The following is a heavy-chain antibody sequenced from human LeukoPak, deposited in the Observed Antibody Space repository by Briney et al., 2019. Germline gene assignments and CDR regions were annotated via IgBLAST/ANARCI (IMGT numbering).Heavy chain of an antibody. CDR2: ISYDGSNK. Sequence: PGRSLRLSCAASGFTFSSYGMHWVRQAPGKGLEWVAVISYDGSNKYYADSVKGRFTISRDNAKNSLYLQMNSLRAEDTAVYYCARDWGSGITIFWDYWGQGTLVTVSS. J-gene: IGHJ4*02. D-gene: IGHD3-9*01. CDR3: ARDWGSGITIFWDY. V-gene: IGHV3-30*03. CDR1: GFTFSSYG.